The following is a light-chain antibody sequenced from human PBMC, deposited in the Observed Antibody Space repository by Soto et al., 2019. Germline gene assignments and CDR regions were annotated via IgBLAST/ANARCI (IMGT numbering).Light chain of an antibody. Sequence: QSVLTQPPSVSGSPGQSVAISCTGTSSDVGNSNGVSWYHQPPGTAPKLMIYDVNNRPSGVPDRFSGSKSGNTASLTISGLQAEDEGDYYCSSYPSSTTYVFGTGTKVTGL. CDR2: DVN. CDR3: SSYPSSTTYV. J-gene: IGLJ1*01. V-gene: IGLV2-18*02. CDR1: SSDVGNSNG.